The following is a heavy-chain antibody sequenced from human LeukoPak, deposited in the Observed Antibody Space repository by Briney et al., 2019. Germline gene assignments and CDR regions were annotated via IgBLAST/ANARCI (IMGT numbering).Heavy chain of an antibody. J-gene: IGHJ4*02. D-gene: IGHD1-20*01. CDR3: ARGQYNWNY. Sequence: PSETLSLTCTVSGGSISSYYWNWIRQPPGKGLEWIGCIYYSGSTNYNPSLKSRVTISLDASENQFSLKLSSVTAADTAVYYCARGQYNWNYWGQGTLVTVSS. V-gene: IGHV4-59*01. CDR1: GGSISSYY. CDR2: IYYSGST.